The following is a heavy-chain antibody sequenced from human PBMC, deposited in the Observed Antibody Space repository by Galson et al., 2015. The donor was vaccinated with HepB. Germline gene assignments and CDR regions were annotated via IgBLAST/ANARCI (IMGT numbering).Heavy chain of an antibody. CDR2: INAGNGNT. Sequence: SVKVSCKASGYTFTSYAMHWVRQAPGQRLEWMGWINAGNGNTKYSQKFQSRVTITRDTSASTAYMELSSLSSEDTAVYYCARVVWFGELDYWGQGTLVTVSS. J-gene: IGHJ4*02. CDR3: ARVVWFGELDY. CDR1: GYTFTSYA. D-gene: IGHD3-10*01. V-gene: IGHV1-3*01.